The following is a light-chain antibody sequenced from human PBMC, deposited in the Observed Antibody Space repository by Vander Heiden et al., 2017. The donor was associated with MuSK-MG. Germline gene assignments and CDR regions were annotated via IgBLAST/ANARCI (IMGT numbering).Light chain of an antibody. J-gene: IGKJ1*01. Sequence: DIQMTQSPSSLSASVGDRVTITCRASQSISSYLNWYQQKPGKAPKLLISAASSLESGVPSRFSGSGSGTDFTLTISRLQPEDFATYYCQQRVSLPWTFGQGTKVEIK. CDR1: QSISSY. CDR3: QQRVSLPWT. V-gene: IGKV1-39*01. CDR2: AAS.